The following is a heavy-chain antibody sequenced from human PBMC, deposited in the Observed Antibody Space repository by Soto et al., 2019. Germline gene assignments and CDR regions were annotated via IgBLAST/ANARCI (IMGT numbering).Heavy chain of an antibody. J-gene: IGHJ4*02. Sequence: SETLSLTCTVSGGSISSYYWSWIRQPPGKGLEWIGYIYYAGTTTYNPSLKSRVSISVDTSKNEVSLKLTSVTAADTAVYYCARLGGYYQALDSWGQGTVVTVSS. CDR1: GGSISSYY. CDR2: IYYAGTT. V-gene: IGHV4-59*08. D-gene: IGHD3-22*01. CDR3: ARLGGYYQALDS.